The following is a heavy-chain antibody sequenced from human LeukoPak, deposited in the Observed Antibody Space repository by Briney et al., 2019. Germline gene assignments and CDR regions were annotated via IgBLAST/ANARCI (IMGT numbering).Heavy chain of an antibody. CDR1: GFTFSSYA. CDR3: ARWADYYYYMDV. Sequence: HPGGSLRLSCAASGFTFSSYAMSWVRQAPGKGLEWVSAISGSGGSTYYADSVKGRFTISRDNSKNTLYLQMNSLRAEDTAVYYCARWADYYYYMDVWGKGTTVTVSS. V-gene: IGHV3-23*01. J-gene: IGHJ6*03. D-gene: IGHD5-24*01. CDR2: ISGSGGST.